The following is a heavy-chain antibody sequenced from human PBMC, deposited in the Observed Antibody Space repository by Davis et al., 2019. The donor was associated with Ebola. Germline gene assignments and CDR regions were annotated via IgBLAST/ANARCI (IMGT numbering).Heavy chain of an antibody. J-gene: IGHJ4*02. V-gene: IGHV3-23*01. D-gene: IGHD3-10*01. CDR3: AKVKYYSTWRGGFDN. CDR2: ISGSGGSI. CDR1: GFSFGIYA. Sequence: GESLKISCAASGFSFGIYAMIWVRQAPGKGLEWVSGISGSGGSIYYTDSVKGRFTISRDNSRNTLYLDMKSLRADDTAIYYCAKVKYYSTWRGGFDNWGQGTLVSVSS.